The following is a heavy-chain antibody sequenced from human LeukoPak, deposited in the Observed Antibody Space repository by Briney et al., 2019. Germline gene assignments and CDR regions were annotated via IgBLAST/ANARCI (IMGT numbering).Heavy chain of an antibody. J-gene: IGHJ4*02. V-gene: IGHV3-7*01. Sequence: GGSLRLSCAASGFSFSTYWMSWVRQAPGKGLEWVANIKRDGSEKYYVDSVKGRFTISRDNAKNSLYLQMNSLRAEDTAVYYCARGYSYGSGSYYLDYWGQGTLVTVSS. CDR2: IKRDGSEK. CDR1: GFSFSTYW. D-gene: IGHD3-10*01. CDR3: ARGYSYGSGSYYLDY.